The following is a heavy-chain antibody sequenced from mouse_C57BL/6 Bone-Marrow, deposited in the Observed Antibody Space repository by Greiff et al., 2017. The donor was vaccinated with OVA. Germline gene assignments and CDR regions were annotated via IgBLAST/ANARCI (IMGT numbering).Heavy chain of an antibody. CDR3: AKQSGKEGYAMDY. J-gene: IGHJ4*01. CDR2: IWGGGST. V-gene: IGHV2-9*01. D-gene: IGHD4-1*01. CDR1: GFSLTSYG. Sequence: QVQLQQSGPGLVAPSQRLSITCTVSGFSLTSYGVDWVRQPPGKGLEWLGVIWGGGSTNYNSALMSRLSISKDNSKSQVFLKMNSLQTDDTAMYYCAKQSGKEGYAMDYWGQGTSVTVSS.